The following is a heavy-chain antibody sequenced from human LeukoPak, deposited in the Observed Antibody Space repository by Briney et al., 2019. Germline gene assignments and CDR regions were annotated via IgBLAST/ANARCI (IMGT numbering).Heavy chain of an antibody. J-gene: IGHJ4*02. Sequence: ASVKVSCKASVYTFTSYGFSWVRQAPGQGLEWMGWLSPYNGNKNYAQKFQDRITMTTDLSTSTAYMEVRSLRSDDTAVYHCARDGTWGRYHYDSTGNDYYFDYWGQGTLVTVSS. V-gene: IGHV1-18*01. D-gene: IGHD3-22*01. CDR2: LSPYNGNK. CDR1: VYTFTSYG. CDR3: ARDGTWGRYHYDSTGNDYYFDY.